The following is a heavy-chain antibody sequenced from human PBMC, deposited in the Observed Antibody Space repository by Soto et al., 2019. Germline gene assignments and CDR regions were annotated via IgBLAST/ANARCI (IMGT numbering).Heavy chain of an antibody. CDR1: GFTFSSYG. D-gene: IGHD6-13*01. V-gene: IGHV3-30*18. CDR2: ISYDGSNK. J-gene: IGHJ4*02. Sequence: QVQLVESGGGVVQPGRSLRLSCAASGFTFSSYGMHWVRQAPGKGLEWVAVISYDGSNKYYADSVKGRFTISRDNSKNTLYLQMNSLRAEDTAVYYCAKDLVRAAAGTSFSDYWGQGTLVTVSS. CDR3: AKDLVRAAAGTSFSDY.